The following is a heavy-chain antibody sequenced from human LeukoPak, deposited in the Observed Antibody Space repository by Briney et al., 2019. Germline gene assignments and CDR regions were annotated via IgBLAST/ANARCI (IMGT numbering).Heavy chain of an antibody. J-gene: IGHJ5*02. D-gene: IGHD6-6*01. CDR1: GGFISSYY. V-gene: IGHV4-59*06. Sequence: PSETLSLTCTVSGGFISSYYWSWIRQLPGKGLEWIGYVYYSGSTYYNPSLKSRVTISVDTSKNQFSLKLSSVTAADTAVYYCARGCGKAARPGSLWFDPWGQGTPVTVSS. CDR3: ARGCGKAARPGSLWFDP. CDR2: VYYSGST.